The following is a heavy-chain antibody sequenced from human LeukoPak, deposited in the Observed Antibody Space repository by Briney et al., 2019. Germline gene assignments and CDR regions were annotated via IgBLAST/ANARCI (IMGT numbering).Heavy chain of an antibody. V-gene: IGHV4-59*13. CDR3: ARAPGPYCSGGSCYRAEYFQH. D-gene: IGHD2-15*01. Sequence: SETLSLTCTVSGGSISSYYWSWIQQPPGKGLEWIGYIYYSGSTNYNPSLKSRVTISVDTSKNQFSLKLSPVTAADTAVYYRARAPGPYCSGGSCYRAEYFQHWGQGTLVTVSS. CDR2: IYYSGST. J-gene: IGHJ1*01. CDR1: GGSISSYY.